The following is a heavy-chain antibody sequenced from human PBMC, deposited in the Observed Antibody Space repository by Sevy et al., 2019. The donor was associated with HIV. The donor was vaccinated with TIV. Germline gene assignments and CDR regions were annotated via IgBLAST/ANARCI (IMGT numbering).Heavy chain of an antibody. CDR3: ARGGGNGWYYFDY. Sequence: ASVKVSCKASGGTFSSYGISWVRQAPGQGLEWMGGIIPILGTVNYEQKFQGRVTITADESTKTAYMELSSLRSEDTAGYYCARGGGNGWYYFDYWGQETLVTVSS. CDR1: GGTFSSYG. D-gene: IGHD6-19*01. CDR2: IIPILGTV. J-gene: IGHJ4*02. V-gene: IGHV1-69*13.